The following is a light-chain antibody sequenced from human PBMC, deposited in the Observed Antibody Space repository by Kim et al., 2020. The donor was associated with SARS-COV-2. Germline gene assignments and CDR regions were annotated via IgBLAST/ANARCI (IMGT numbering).Light chain of an antibody. J-gene: IGLJ2*01. CDR1: SIGSKG. CDR3: QVWDSSSDHRVV. V-gene: IGLV3-21*04. CDR2: YDS. Sequence: PGKTARITGGGNSIGSKGVHWYQQRPGQAPVLVISYDSDRPSGIPERLSGSNSGNTATLTISRVEAGDEADYYCQVWDSSSDHRVVFGGGTQLTVL.